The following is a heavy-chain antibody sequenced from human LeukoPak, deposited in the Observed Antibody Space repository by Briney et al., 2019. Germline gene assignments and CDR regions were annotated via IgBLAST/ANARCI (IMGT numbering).Heavy chain of an antibody. V-gene: IGHV4-31*03. D-gene: IGHD3-3*01. CDR3: ARVGPFWSGYEFDY. Sequence: PSETLSLTCTVSGGSISSGGYYWSWIRQHPGKGLEWIGYIYYSGSTYYNPSLKSRVTISVDTSKNQFSLKLSSVTAADTAVYYCARVGPFWSGYEFDYWGQGTLVTVSS. CDR2: IYYSGST. CDR1: GGSISSGGYY. J-gene: IGHJ4*02.